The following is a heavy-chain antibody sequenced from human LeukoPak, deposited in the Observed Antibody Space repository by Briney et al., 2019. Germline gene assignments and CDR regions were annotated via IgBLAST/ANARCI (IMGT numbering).Heavy chain of an antibody. V-gene: IGHV3-74*01. D-gene: IGHD1-1*01. Sequence: GGSLRLSCAASGFTFRTYWMHWVRQAPGKGLVWVSRINSDGSSTSYADSVKGRFTVSRDNAKNTLYLQMSSLRAEDTAVFYCARGSSTGTYNFDYWGQGTLVTVPS. CDR3: ARGSSTGTYNFDY. CDR2: INSDGSST. CDR1: GFTFRTYW. J-gene: IGHJ4*02.